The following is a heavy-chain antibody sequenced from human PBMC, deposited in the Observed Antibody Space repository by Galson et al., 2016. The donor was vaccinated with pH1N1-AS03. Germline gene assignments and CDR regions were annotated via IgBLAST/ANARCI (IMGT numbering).Heavy chain of an antibody. Sequence: QSGAEVKKPGESLKISCKGSGYSFVSYWIGWVRQMPGRGLEWMGVIYSGVSADTRYSPSFQGQVTISADKSISTAYLQWSSLKAPDSAIYYCARTSGYSSHWALDIWGQGTMVTVSS. V-gene: IGHV5-51*01. J-gene: IGHJ3*02. CDR2: IYSGVSADT. CDR1: GYSFVSYW. D-gene: IGHD5-18*01. CDR3: ARTSGYSSHWALDI.